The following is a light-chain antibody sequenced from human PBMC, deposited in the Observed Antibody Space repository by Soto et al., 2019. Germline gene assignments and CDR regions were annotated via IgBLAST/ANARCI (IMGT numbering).Light chain of an antibody. CDR2: GAS. CDR3: QQYNNWPPYT. V-gene: IGKV3-15*01. Sequence: EFVLTQSPGTLSLSPGERATLSCRASQSLYNNYLAWHQQKPGQAPRLLIYGASTRATGIPARFSGSGSGTEFTLTISSLQSEDFAVYYCQQYNNWPPYTFGQGTRLEIK. J-gene: IGKJ5*01. CDR1: QSLYNN.